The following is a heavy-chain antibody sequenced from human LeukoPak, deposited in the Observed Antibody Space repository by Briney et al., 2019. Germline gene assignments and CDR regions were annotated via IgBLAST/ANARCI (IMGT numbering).Heavy chain of an antibody. V-gene: IGHV4-59*12. J-gene: IGHJ5*02. CDR2: IYYSGST. CDR3: ARDGPAAFNWFDP. D-gene: IGHD6-13*01. CDR1: GGSISSYY. Sequence: SETLSLTCTVSGGSISSYYWSWIRQPPGEGLEWIGYIYYSGSTNYNPSLKSRVTISVDTSKNLFSLQLSSVTAADTAVYYCARDGPAAFNWFDPWGQGTLVTVSS.